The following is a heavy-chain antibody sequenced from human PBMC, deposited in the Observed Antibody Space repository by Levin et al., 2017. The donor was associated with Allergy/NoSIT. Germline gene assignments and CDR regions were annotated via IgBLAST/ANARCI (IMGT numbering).Heavy chain of an antibody. D-gene: IGHD3-9*01. CDR2: IKSKTDGGTT. Sequence: GGSLRLSCAASGLTFSNAWMSWVRQAPGKGLEYVGRIKSKTDGGTTDYAAPVKGRFTISRDDSKNTLYLQMNSLKSEDTAMYYCTTGRQTGPNFVFWGQGTLVTVSS. CDR3: TTGRQTGPNFVF. J-gene: IGHJ4*02. CDR1: GLTFSNAW. V-gene: IGHV3-15*01.